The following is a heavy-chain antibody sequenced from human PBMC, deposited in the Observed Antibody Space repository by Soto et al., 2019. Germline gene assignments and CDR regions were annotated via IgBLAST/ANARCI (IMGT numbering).Heavy chain of an antibody. J-gene: IGHJ4*02. CDR2: ISAYNGNT. CDR1: GYTFASYA. CDR3: ARDPPPPDY. Sequence: VKVSCKASGYTFASYAISWMRQAPGQGLEWMGWISAYNGNTNYAQKLQGRVTMTTDTSTSTAYMELRRLRSDNTAVYYCARDPPPPDYWGQGTLVTVSS. V-gene: IGHV1-18*01.